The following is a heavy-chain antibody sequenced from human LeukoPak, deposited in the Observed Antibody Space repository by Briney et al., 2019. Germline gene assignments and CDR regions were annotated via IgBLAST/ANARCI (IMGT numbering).Heavy chain of an antibody. V-gene: IGHV5-51*01. CDR2: IYPGDSDT. CDR3: ARQYYYGSGSLLFDY. J-gene: IGHJ4*02. D-gene: IGHD3-10*01. Sequence: GESLQISCKGSGYSFTSYWIGWVRRMPGKGRGWMGIIYPGDSDTRYSPSFQGQVTISADKSISTAYLQWSSLKASDTAMYYCARQYYYGSGSLLFDYWGQGTLVTVSS. CDR1: GYSFTSYW.